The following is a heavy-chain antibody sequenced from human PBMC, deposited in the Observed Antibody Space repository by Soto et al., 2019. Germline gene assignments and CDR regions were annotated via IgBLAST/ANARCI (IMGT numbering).Heavy chain of an antibody. CDR1: GFTFSSYS. V-gene: IGHV3-48*01. D-gene: IGHD5-12*01. CDR2: ISSSSSTI. CDR3: ARLYSGYETAHFDY. Sequence: EVQLVESGGGLVQPGGSLRLSCAASGFTFSSYSMNWVRQAPGKGLEWVSYISSSSSTIYYADSVKGRFTISRDNAKNSLYLQMNSLRAEDTAVYYCARLYSGYETAHFDYWGQGTLVTVSS. J-gene: IGHJ4*02.